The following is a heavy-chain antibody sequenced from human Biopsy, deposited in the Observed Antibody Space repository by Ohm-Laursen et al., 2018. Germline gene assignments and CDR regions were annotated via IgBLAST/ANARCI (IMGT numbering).Heavy chain of an antibody. D-gene: IGHD3-22*01. Sequence: ESLKISCKASGYTFTSYHVHWVRQAPGQGLEWMGWINAKTGDTNYAQKFQGRVTMTRDTSISTAYVDLSSLRSDDTAVYYCTRGGYYYDSLAYYYWFDPWGQGTLVIVSS. CDR3: TRGGYYYDSLAYYYWFDP. V-gene: IGHV1-2*02. CDR2: INAKTGDT. J-gene: IGHJ5*02. CDR1: GYTFTSYH.